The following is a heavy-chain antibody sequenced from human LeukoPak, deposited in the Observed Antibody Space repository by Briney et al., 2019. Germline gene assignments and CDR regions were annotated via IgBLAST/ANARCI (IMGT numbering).Heavy chain of an antibody. D-gene: IGHD3-3*01. J-gene: IGHJ4*02. CDR3: AKDGDYDFWSGYYDY. Sequence: GRPLRLSCAASGFTFSSYGMHWVRQAPGKGLEWVAVISYDGSNKYYADSVKGRFTISRDNSKNTLYLQMNSLRAEDTAVYYCAKDGDYDFWSGYYDYWGQGTLVTVSS. CDR1: GFTFSSYG. V-gene: IGHV3-30*18. CDR2: ISYDGSNK.